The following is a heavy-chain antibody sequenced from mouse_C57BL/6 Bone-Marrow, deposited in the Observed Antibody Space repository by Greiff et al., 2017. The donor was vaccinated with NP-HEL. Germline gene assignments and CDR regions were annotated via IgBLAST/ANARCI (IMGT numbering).Heavy chain of an antibody. D-gene: IGHD2-4*01. Sequence: VQLQQPGAELVKPGASVKLSCKASGYTFTSYWMQWVKQRPGQGLEWIGEIDPSDSYTNYNQKFKGKATLTVDTSSSPAYMQLSSLTSEDSAVYYCARWDYDYDGDWYFDVWGTGTTVTVSS. J-gene: IGHJ1*03. CDR2: IDPSDSYT. V-gene: IGHV1-50*01. CDR3: ARWDYDYDGDWYFDV. CDR1: GYTFTSYW.